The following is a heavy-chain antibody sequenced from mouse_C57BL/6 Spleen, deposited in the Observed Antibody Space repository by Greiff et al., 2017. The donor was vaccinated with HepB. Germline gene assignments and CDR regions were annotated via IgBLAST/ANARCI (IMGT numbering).Heavy chain of an antibody. CDR2: IDPETGGN. D-gene: IGHD4-1*01. V-gene: IGHV1-15*01. CDR1: GYTFTDYE. Sequence: QVQLKQSGAELVRPGASVTLSCKASGYTFTDYEMHWVKQTPVHGLEWIGAIDPETGGNAYNQKFKGKAILTADKSSSTAYMELRSLTSEDSAVYYCTRVPNWAYYFDYWGQGTTLTVSS. CDR3: TRVPNWAYYFDY. J-gene: IGHJ2*01.